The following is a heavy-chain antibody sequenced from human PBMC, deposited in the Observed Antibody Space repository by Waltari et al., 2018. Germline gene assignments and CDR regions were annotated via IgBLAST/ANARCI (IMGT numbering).Heavy chain of an antibody. D-gene: IGHD5-12*01. J-gene: IGHJ4*02. V-gene: IGHV1-69*08. CDR2: IIPIFGTA. CDR1: GGTFSSYA. Sequence: QVQLVQSGAEVKKPGSSVKVSCKASGGTFSSYAISWVRQAPGQGLEWMGRIIPIFGTANYAQKFQGRGTITADKSTVTAYMGLGSLGSGDTAVYYCAGARRWLPTGGFYFDYWGQGTLVTVSS. CDR3: AGARRWLPTGGFYFDY.